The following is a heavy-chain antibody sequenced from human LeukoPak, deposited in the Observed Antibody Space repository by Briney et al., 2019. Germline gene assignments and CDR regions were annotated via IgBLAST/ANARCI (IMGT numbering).Heavy chain of an antibody. CDR1: GYTFTSYG. Sequence: EASVKVSCKASGYTFTSYGISWVRQAPGQGLEWMGWISGYNGSTNYAQNVQGRVSMTTDTFTSTAFMELRSLRSDDTAIYFCARDIVIVPDGYFYYGLEVWGQGTTVTVSS. CDR2: ISGYNGST. J-gene: IGHJ6*02. D-gene: IGHD2-2*01. V-gene: IGHV1-18*01. CDR3: ARDIVIVPDGYFYYGLEV.